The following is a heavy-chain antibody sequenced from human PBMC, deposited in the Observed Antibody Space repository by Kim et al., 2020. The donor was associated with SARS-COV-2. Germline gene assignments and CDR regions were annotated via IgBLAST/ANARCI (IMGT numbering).Heavy chain of an antibody. CDR3: ARQQEYYYDSSGYPGY. Sequence: GESLKISCKGSGYSFTSYWIGWVRQMPGKGLEWMGIIYPGDSDTRYSPSFQGQVTISADKSISTAYLQWSSLKASDTAMYYCARQQEYYYDSSGYPGYWGQGTLVTVSS. D-gene: IGHD3-22*01. CDR1: GYSFTSYW. J-gene: IGHJ4*02. V-gene: IGHV5-51*01. CDR2: IYPGDSDT.